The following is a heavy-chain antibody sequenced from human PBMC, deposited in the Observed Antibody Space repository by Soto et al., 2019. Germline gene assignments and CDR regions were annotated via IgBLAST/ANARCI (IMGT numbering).Heavy chain of an antibody. J-gene: IGHJ4*02. Sequence: GGSLRLSCAASGFTFSSYGMHWVRQAPGKGLEWVAVISYDGSNKYYADSVKGRFTISRDNSKNTLYLQMNSLRAEDTAVYYCAKDRYYGSGSYYNGGDYWGQGTLVTVSS. CDR2: ISYDGSNK. V-gene: IGHV3-30*18. CDR1: GFTFSSYG. CDR3: AKDRYYGSGSYYNGGDY. D-gene: IGHD3-10*01.